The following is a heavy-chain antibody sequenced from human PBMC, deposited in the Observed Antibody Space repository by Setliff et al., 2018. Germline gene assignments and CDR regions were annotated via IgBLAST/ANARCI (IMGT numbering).Heavy chain of an antibody. J-gene: IGHJ6*02. CDR2: MNPNSGNT. CDR1: GYTFTSYE. D-gene: IGHD6-13*01. V-gene: IGHV1-8*02. Sequence: ASVKVSCKASGYTFTSYEINWVRQATGQGLEWMGWMNPNSGNTGYAQKFQGRVTMTRNTSISTAYMELSSLRSEDTAVYYCARECYSSSWYGDYYYYYGMDVWGQGTTVTVSS. CDR3: ARECYSSSWYGDYYYYYGMDV.